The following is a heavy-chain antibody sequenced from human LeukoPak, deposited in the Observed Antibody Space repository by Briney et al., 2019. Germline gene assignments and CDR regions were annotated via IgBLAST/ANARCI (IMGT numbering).Heavy chain of an antibody. CDR2: IYYSGIT. CDR1: GGSISPYY. J-gene: IGHJ4*02. D-gene: IGHD3-9*01. CDR3: ARHVWLQPFDY. V-gene: IGHV4-59*08. Sequence: SETLSLTCTVSGGSISPYYWSWIRQPPGKELEWIGYIYYSGITNYNPSLKSRLTISVDTSKNQFSLKLNSVTAADTAVYYCARHVWLQPFDYWGQGTLVTVSS.